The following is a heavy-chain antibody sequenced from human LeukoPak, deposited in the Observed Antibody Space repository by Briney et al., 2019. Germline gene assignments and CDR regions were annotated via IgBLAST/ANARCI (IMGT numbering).Heavy chain of an antibody. CDR2: INHSGST. J-gene: IGHJ5*02. CDR3: ARSDHSSGYYYWIWFDP. Sequence: KSSETLSLTCAVYGGSFSGYYWSWIRQPPGKGLEWIGEINHSGSTNYNPSLKSRVTISVDTSKNQFSLKLSSVTAADTAVYYCARSDHSSGYYYWIWFDPWGQGTLVTVSS. D-gene: IGHD3-22*01. V-gene: IGHV4-34*01. CDR1: GGSFSGYY.